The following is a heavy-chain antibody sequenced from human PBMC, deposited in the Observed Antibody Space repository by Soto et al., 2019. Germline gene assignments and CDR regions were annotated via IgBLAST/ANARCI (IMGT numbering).Heavy chain of an antibody. J-gene: IGHJ6*02. CDR3: ARAYCSSTSCYYYGMDV. D-gene: IGHD2-2*01. CDR1: GGTFSSYA. Sequence: RASVKVSCKASGGTFSSYAISWVRQAPGQGLEWMGGIIPIFGTANYAQKFQGRVTITADESTSTAYMELSSLRSEDTAVYYCARAYCSSTSCYYYGMDVWGQGTTVTVSS. V-gene: IGHV1-69*13. CDR2: IIPIFGTA.